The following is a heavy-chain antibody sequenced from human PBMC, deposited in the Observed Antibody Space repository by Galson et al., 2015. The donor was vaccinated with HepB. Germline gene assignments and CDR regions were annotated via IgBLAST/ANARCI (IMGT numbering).Heavy chain of an antibody. CDR2: IYYSGST. CDR3: ASQPGFAGTTIYDFNMDV. Sequence: TLSLTCTVSGGSVSSGSYYWSWIRQPPGKGLEWIGYIYYSGSTNYNPSLKSRVTISVDTSKNQFSLKLSSVTAADTAVYYCASQPGFAGTTIYDFNMDVWGKGTTVIVSS. D-gene: IGHD1-7*01. V-gene: IGHV4-61*01. J-gene: IGHJ6*03. CDR1: GGSVSSGSYY.